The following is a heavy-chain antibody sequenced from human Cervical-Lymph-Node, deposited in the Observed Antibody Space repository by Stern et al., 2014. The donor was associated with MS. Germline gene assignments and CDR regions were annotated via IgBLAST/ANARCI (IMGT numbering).Heavy chain of an antibody. V-gene: IGHV3-9*01. CDR2: ISWSRGKI. CDR3: ARAIGFCSGGNCEPYYYYGIDV. J-gene: IGHJ6*02. D-gene: IGHD2-15*01. Sequence: EVQLVESGGDLVQPGRSLRLSCAASGFRFDDYAMYWVRQAPWKGLEWVSGISWSRGKIGYADSVKGRFTISRDNVKNSLFLQMNSLRSEDTASYYCARAIGFCSGGNCEPYYYYGIDVWGQGTRVTVSS. CDR1: GFRFDDYA.